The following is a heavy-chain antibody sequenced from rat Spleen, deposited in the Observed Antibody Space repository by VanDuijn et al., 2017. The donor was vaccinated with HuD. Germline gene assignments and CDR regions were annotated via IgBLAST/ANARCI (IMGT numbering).Heavy chain of an antibody. D-gene: IGHD1-10*01. J-gene: IGHJ1*01. CDR1: GFTFSDYF. Sequence: EVKLVESGGGLVQPGRSLKLSCVASGFTFSDYFMAWVRQAPAQGLEWVATISADGTNTYYRDSVKGRFTISRDNAKSTLYLQMNSLRSEDTATYYCTGIITTHWYFDFWGPGTMVTVSS. CDR3: TGIITTHWYFDF. CDR2: ISADGTNT. V-gene: IGHV5-20*01.